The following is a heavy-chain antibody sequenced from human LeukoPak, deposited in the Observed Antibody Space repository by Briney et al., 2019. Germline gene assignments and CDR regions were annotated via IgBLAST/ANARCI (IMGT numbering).Heavy chain of an antibody. Sequence: GGSLRLSCAASGFTFSNYAMSWVRQAPGKGLEWVSAISGSGGSTHYADSVKGRFTISRDNAKNTLYLQMNSLRAEDTAVYYCARRSSGSPPYYFDYWGQGTLVTVSS. V-gene: IGHV3-23*01. J-gene: IGHJ4*02. CDR3: ARRSSGSPPYYFDY. D-gene: IGHD1-26*01. CDR2: ISGSGGST. CDR1: GFTFSNYA.